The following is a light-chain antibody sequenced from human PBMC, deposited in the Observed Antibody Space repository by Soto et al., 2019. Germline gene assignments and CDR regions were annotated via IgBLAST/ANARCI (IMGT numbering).Light chain of an antibody. V-gene: IGLV2-14*01. J-gene: IGLJ1*01. CDR3: CSYAGSYTFAYV. Sequence: QSALAQPASVSGSPGQSITISCTGTSSDVGGYNSVSWYRQDPGKAPKLMIYDVTNRPSGVSNRFSGSKSGNTASLTISGLQAEDEADYYCCSYAGSYTFAYVFGTGTKVTVL. CDR2: DVT. CDR1: SSDVGGYNS.